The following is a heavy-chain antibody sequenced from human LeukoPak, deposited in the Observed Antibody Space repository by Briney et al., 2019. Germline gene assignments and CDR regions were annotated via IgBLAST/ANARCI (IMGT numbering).Heavy chain of an antibody. J-gene: IGHJ4*02. D-gene: IGHD6-13*01. CDR2: IYYSGST. V-gene: IGHV4-39*07. CDR3: ARRGKQQLGY. CDR1: GGSISSSSYY. Sequence: SETLSLTCTVSGGSISSSSYYWGWIRQPPGKGLEWIGSIYYSGSTYYNPSLKSRVTISVDTSKNQFSLKLSSVTAADTAVYYCARRGKQQLGYWGQGTLVTVSS.